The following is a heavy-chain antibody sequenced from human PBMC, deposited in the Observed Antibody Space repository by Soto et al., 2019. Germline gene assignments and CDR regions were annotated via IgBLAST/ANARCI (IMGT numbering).Heavy chain of an antibody. CDR1: GGSISSSSYY. D-gene: IGHD2-15*01. CDR3: ARLPRRYCSGGSCYWDPLNYYYYYMDV. V-gene: IGHV4-39*01. Sequence: QLQLQESGPGLVKPSETLSLTCTVSGGSISSSSYYWGWIRQPPGKGLEWIGSIYYSGSTYYNPSLKSRVTISVDTSKNQFSLKLSSVTAADTAVYYCARLPRRYCSGGSCYWDPLNYYYYYMDVWGKGTTVTVSS. J-gene: IGHJ6*03. CDR2: IYYSGST.